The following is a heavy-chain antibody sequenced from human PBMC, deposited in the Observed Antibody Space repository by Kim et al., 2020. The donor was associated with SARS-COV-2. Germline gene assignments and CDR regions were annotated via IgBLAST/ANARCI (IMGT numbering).Heavy chain of an antibody. D-gene: IGHD3-3*01. CDR1: GYTLTELS. Sequence: SVKVSCKVSGYTLTELSMHWVRQAPGKGLEWMGGFDPEDGETIYAQKFQGRVTMTEDTSTYTAYMELSSLRSEDTAVYYCATSITIFGGFDPWGQGTLVTVSS. V-gene: IGHV1-24*01. CDR2: FDPEDGET. J-gene: IGHJ5*02. CDR3: ATSITIFGGFDP.